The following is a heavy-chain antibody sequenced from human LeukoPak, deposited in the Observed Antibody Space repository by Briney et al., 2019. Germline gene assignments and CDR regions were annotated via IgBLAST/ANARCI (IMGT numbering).Heavy chain of an antibody. CDR2: IYYSGST. Sequence: SETLSLTCTVSGGPISSSSYYWGWIRQPPGKGLEWIGSIYYSGSTYYNPSLKSRVTISVDTSKNQLSLKLSSVTAADTAVYYCARVLRFLEWLEFDPWGQGTLVTVSS. J-gene: IGHJ5*02. CDR3: ARVLRFLEWLEFDP. D-gene: IGHD3-3*01. CDR1: GGPISSSSYY. V-gene: IGHV4-39*01.